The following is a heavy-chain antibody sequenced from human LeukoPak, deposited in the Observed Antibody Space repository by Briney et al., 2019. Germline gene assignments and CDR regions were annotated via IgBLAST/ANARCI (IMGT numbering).Heavy chain of an antibody. Sequence: GGSLRLSCAASGFTFSDHYMDWVRQAPGKGLEWVGRTRNKANSYTTEYAASVKGRFTISRDDSKNSLYLQMNSLKTEDTAVYYCARRGSYYFALDYWGQGTLVTVSS. CDR2: TRNKANSYTT. CDR1: GFTFSDHY. V-gene: IGHV3-72*01. CDR3: ARRGSYYFALDY. D-gene: IGHD1-26*01. J-gene: IGHJ4*02.